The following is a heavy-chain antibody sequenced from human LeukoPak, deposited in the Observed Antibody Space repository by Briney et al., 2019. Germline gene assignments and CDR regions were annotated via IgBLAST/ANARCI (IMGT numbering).Heavy chain of an antibody. Sequence: SETLSLTCTVSGGSMHLFYWTWIRQSPGKGLEWIGYIYYSGSTNYNPSLKSRVTISVDTSKNQFSLKLSSVTAADTAVYYCARHGVEVGWDSSGYVDYWGQGTLVTVSS. CDR3: ARHGVEVGWDSSGYVDY. D-gene: IGHD3-22*01. V-gene: IGHV4-59*08. CDR1: GGSMHLFY. J-gene: IGHJ4*02. CDR2: IYYSGST.